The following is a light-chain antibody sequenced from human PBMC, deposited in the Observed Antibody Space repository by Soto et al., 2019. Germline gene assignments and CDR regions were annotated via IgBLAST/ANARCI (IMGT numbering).Light chain of an antibody. V-gene: IGKV1-5*01. CDR3: QHYNTYSQT. CDR2: DAS. J-gene: IGKJ1*01. CDR1: QNIRSR. Sequence: QVTQSPSTLSESVGDIVTITCRASQNIRSRLAWFQQKPGKAHKLLIYDASSLESGVPSRFSGSGSGTECTLTISSLQPDDVATYYCQHYNTYSQTFGQGTKV.